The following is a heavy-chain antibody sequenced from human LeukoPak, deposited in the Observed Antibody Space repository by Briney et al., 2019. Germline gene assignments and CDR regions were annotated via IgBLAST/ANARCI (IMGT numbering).Heavy chain of an antibody. CDR1: GFTFSSYG. V-gene: IGHV3-30*03. Sequence: GGSLRLSCAASGFTFSSYGMHWVRQAPGKGLEWVAVISYDGSNKYYADSVKGRFTISKDNSKNTLYLQMNSLRAEDMAVYYCASAEPYYYYYMDVWGKGTTVTVSS. CDR3: ASAEPYYYYYMDV. CDR2: ISYDGSNK. J-gene: IGHJ6*03.